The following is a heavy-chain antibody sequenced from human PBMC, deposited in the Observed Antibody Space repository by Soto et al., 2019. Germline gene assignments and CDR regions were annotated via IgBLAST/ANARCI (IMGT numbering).Heavy chain of an antibody. V-gene: IGHV4-34*01. D-gene: IGHD2-2*01. CDR1: GGSFSGDH. J-gene: IGHJ5*02. CDR3: ARRYCSSTSCLAGFDP. CDR2: INHSGRT. Sequence: TETLSLTCAVYGGSFSGDHWSWIRQPPGKGLEWIGEINHSGRTNYNPSLKSRVTISVDTSKKQISLKLNSVTAADTAVYYCARRYCSSTSCLAGFDPWGRGTLVTVSS.